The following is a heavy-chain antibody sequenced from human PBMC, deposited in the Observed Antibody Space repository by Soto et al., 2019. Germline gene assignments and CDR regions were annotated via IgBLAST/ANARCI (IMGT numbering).Heavy chain of an antibody. CDR2: IYLSDSDT. D-gene: IGHD6-19*01. V-gene: IGHV5-51*01. CDR1: GYSFTSYW. CDR3: ARYSSGWPYDFDY. J-gene: IGHJ4*02. Sequence: PGESLKISCKGSGYSFTSYWIAWVRQMPGKGLEWMGIIYLSDSDTRYSPSFQGRVTISADKSISTAYLQWSSLKASDTAMYYCARYSSGWPYDFDYWGQGTLVTVSS.